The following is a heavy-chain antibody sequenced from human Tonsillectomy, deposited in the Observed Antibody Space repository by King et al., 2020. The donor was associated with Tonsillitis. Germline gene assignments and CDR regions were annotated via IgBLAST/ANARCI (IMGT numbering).Heavy chain of an antibody. J-gene: IGHJ3*02. CDR2: IWYDGSNK. CDR3: ARIYDFWSDFRIGNLPDDVGSGFDI. CDR1: GFTFSSSG. Sequence: VQLVESGGGVVQPGRSLRLSCAASGFTFSSSGMHWVRQAPGRGLEWVAVIWYDGSNKYYADSVKGRFTISRDNTKNTLYLQMNSLRAEDTAVYYCARIYDFWSDFRIGNLPDDVGSGFDIWGQGTMVTVSS. D-gene: IGHD3-3*01. V-gene: IGHV3-33*01.